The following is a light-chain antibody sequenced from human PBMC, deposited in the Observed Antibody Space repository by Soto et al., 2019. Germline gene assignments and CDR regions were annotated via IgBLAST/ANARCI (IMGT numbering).Light chain of an antibody. V-gene: IGLV2-14*01. CDR1: SSDVGGYNY. CDR2: DVS. CDR3: TSYTSSSTYV. J-gene: IGLJ1*01. Sequence: QSVLTQPASVSGSPGQSITISFPGTSSDVGGYNYVSWYQQHPGKAPKLMIYDVSNRPSGVSNRFSGSKSGNTASLTISGLQTEDEADYYCTSYTSSSTYVFGTGTKVTGL.